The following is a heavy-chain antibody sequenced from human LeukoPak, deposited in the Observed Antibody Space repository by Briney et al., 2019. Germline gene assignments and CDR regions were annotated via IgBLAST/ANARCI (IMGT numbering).Heavy chain of an antibody. CDR3: AKRGYDRGGYYGYFDY. CDR2: ISGSGGST. J-gene: IGHJ4*02. CDR1: GFTFSSYA. D-gene: IGHD3-22*01. V-gene: IGHV3-23*01. Sequence: GGSLRLSCAASGFTFSSYAMSWVRRAPGKGLEWVSVISGSGGSTYYVDSVEGRFTISRDNSKNTLFLQMNSLRAEDTAVYYCAKRGYDRGGYYGYFDYWGQGTLVTVSS.